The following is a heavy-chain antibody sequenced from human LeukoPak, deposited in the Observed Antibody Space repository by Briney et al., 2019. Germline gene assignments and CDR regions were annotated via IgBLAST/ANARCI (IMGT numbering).Heavy chain of an antibody. D-gene: IGHD3-22*01. CDR1: GGSMNDYY. CDR2: MYYSGST. V-gene: IGHV4-59*01. J-gene: IGHJ2*01. CDR3: ARAPSGYYYWYFDL. Sequence: SETLSLTCTVSGGSMNDYYWSWIRQPPGKGLEWIGYMYYSGSTNYNPSLKSRVSISIDTSKNQFSLKLSSVTAADTAVYYCARAPSGYYYWYFDLWGRGTLVTVSS.